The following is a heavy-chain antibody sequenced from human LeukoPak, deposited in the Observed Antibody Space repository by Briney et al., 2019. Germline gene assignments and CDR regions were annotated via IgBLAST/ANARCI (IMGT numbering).Heavy chain of an antibody. J-gene: IGHJ4*02. D-gene: IGHD3-16*01. CDR2: VYSSGDT. V-gene: IGHV3-66*01. Sequence: PGGSLRLSCAASGFTVSSNYMSWVRQAPGRGLEWVSIVYSSGDTYYADSVKDRFTISRDNSKNSLYLQMNSLRVEDTAVYYCAKGLTCPDFWGQGTLVTVSS. CDR3: AKGLTCPDF. CDR1: GFTVSSNY.